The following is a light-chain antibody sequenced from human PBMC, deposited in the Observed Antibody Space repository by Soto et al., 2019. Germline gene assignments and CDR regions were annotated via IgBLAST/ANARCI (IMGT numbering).Light chain of an antibody. CDR1: RDITDY. CDR2: DAS. V-gene: IGKV1-33*01. J-gene: IGKJ4*01. CDR3: QQFDNVPLT. Sequence: DTQITQSPSSLSASVGDRVTITCQASRDITDYLNWYQQKPGKAPKLLIYDASNLETGVPSRFSGSGSGTDFTLTITSLQPEDIATYYCQQFDNVPLTFGGGTKVEIK.